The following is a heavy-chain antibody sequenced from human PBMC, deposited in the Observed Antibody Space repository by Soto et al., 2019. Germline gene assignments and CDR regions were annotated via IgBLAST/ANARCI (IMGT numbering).Heavy chain of an antibody. CDR1: GGSVSSYY. J-gene: IGHJ4*02. CDR3: ARDHYGDYFDY. Sequence: SETLSLTCTVSGGSVSSYYWSWIRQPPGKGLEWIGYIYYSGSTNYNPSLKSRVTISVDTSKNQFSLKLSSVTAADTAVYYCARDHYGDYFDYWGQGTLVTVSS. CDR2: IYYSGST. V-gene: IGHV4-59*02. D-gene: IGHD4-17*01.